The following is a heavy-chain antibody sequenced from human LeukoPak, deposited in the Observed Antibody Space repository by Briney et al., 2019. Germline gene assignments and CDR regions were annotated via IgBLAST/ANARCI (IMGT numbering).Heavy chain of an antibody. V-gene: IGHV1-24*01. J-gene: IGHJ5*02. CDR3: ARDLVHHRLLATGYNWFDP. CDR2: FDPEDGET. D-gene: IGHD3-9*01. Sequence: ASVKVSCKVSGYTLTELSMHWVRQAPGKGLEWMGGFDPEDGETIYAQKFQGRVTMTEDTSTDTAYMELRSLRSDDTAVYYCARDLVHHRLLATGYNWFDPWGQGTLVTVSS. CDR1: GYTLTELS.